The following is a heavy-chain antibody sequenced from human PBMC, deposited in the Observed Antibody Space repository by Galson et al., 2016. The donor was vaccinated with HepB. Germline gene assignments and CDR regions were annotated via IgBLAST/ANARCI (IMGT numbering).Heavy chain of an antibody. CDR3: ARLSGWSDRPLDS. CDR1: GFSLSTSGLC. Sequence: PALVKPTQTLTLTCTFSGFSLSTSGLCMTWIRQPPGKALEWLALIDWVDEKYYTTSLKTRLTISKDTSKNQVVLRMTNMDPVDTATYYCARLSGWSDRPLDSWGQGTLVTVSS. CDR2: IDWVDEK. V-gene: IGHV2-70*01. J-gene: IGHJ4*02. D-gene: IGHD6-19*01.